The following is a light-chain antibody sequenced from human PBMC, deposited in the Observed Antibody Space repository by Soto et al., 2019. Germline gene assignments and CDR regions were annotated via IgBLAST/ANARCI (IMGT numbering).Light chain of an antibody. CDR2: EVS. Sequence: QSALTQPASVSGSPGQSITISCTGTSSDVGSYNLVSWYQQHPGKAPKLIIYEVSKRPSGVSNRFSGSKSGNTASLTISGLQAEDDTDYCCCSYAGGSTHWVFGGGTKLTVL. CDR3: CSYAGGSTHWV. J-gene: IGLJ3*02. CDR1: SSDVGSYNL. V-gene: IGLV2-23*02.